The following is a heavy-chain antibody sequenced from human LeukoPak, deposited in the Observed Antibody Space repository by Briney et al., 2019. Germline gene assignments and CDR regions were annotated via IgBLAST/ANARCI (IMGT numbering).Heavy chain of an antibody. CDR3: ARDSPHQRFDY. CDR2: IDLKTGDI. Sequence: ASVKVSSKASGYTFIDYWIHWVRQAPGQGLEWMGRIDLKTGDITSAQKFQGRVTMTRDTSISTTYMDLSGLGTDDTAVYYCARDSPHQRFDYWGQGTLVTVSS. J-gene: IGHJ4*02. V-gene: IGHV1-2*02. CDR1: GYTFIDYW.